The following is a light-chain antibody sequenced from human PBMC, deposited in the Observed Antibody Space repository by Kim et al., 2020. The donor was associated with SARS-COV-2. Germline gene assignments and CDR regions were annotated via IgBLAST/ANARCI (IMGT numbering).Light chain of an antibody. CDR1: QSASRN. J-gene: IGKJ5*01. Sequence: EIVMTQSPATLSVSPGESATLSCRASQSASRNLAWYQHRPGQTPRLLIYHTSTRASGVPARFTGSGSGTEFTLTINSLQSDDFAIYYSQQYNNWPAITFGQGTRLEIK. CDR2: HTS. V-gene: IGKV3-15*01. CDR3: QQYNNWPAIT.